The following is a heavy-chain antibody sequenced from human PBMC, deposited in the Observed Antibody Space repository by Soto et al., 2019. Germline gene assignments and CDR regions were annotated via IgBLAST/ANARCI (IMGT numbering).Heavy chain of an antibody. D-gene: IGHD3-10*01. CDR2: ISSSSSYI. CDR3: ARGLDYYGSGNFDY. V-gene: IGHV3-21*01. CDR1: GFTFSSYS. J-gene: IGHJ4*02. Sequence: EVQLVESGGGLVKPGGSLRLSCAASGFTFSSYSMNWVRQAPGKGLEWVSSISSSSSYIYYADSVKGRFTISRDNAKNSLYLQMNSLRAEDTAVYYCARGLDYYGSGNFDYWGQGTLVTVSS.